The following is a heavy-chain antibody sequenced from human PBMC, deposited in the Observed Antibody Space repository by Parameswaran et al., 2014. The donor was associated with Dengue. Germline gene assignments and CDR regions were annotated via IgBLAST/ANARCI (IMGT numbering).Heavy chain of an antibody. Sequence: SETLSLTCTVSGGSISSYYWSWIRQPPGKGLEWIGYIYYSGSTNYNPSLKSRVTISVDTSKNQFSLKLSSVTAADTAVYYCAMGLDYGGNFPHFDYWGQGTLVTVSS. J-gene: IGHJ4*02. D-gene: IGHD4-23*01. V-gene: IGHV4-59*01. CDR2: IYYSGST. CDR1: GGSISSYY. CDR3: AMGLDYGGNFPHFDY.